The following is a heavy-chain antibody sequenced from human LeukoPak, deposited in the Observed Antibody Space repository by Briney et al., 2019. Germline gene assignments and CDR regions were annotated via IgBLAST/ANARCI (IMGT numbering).Heavy chain of an antibody. V-gene: IGHV4-34*01. CDR1: GGSFSGYY. Sequence: SETLSLTCAVYGGSFSGYYWSWIRQPPGKGLEWIGEINHSGSTNCNPSLKSRVTISVDTSKNQFSLKLNSVTAADTAVYYCAELGITMIGGVWGKGTTVTISS. CDR3: AELGITMIGGV. CDR2: INHSGST. J-gene: IGHJ6*04. D-gene: IGHD3-10*02.